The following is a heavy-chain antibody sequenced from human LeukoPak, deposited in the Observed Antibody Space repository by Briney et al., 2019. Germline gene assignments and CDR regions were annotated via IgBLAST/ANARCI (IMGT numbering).Heavy chain of an antibody. Sequence: SVKVSCKASGGTFSSYAISWVRQAPGQGLEWMGGIIPIFGTANYAQKFQGRVTITADESTSTAYMELSSLRSEDTAMYYCARSGRGTYYYFDLWGQGTLVTVSS. D-gene: IGHD5-12*01. CDR2: IIPIFGTA. CDR1: GGTFSSYA. CDR3: ARSGRGTYYYFDL. J-gene: IGHJ4*02. V-gene: IGHV1-69*13.